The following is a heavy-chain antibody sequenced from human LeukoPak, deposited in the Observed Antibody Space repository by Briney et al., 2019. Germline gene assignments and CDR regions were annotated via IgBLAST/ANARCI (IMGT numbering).Heavy chain of an antibody. CDR3: ARRGINSVTKRAYDS. CDR2: VHHSANT. V-gene: IGHV4-38-2*01. J-gene: IGHJ4*02. CDR1: GYSITAGYY. Sequence: SETLSPTCVVSGYSITAGYYWDWIRQSPGKGLEWLGSVHHSANTFPNPSLKSRLTISVDTSKNQFSLRLGSVTAADTAIYFCARRGINSVTKRAYDSWGQGTLVTVSP. D-gene: IGHD4-17*01.